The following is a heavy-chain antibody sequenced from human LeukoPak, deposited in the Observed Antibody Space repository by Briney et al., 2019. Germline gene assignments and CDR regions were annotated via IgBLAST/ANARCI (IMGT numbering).Heavy chain of an antibody. J-gene: IGHJ4*02. CDR2: IYSGGST. CDR3: ARGDYFDS. V-gene: IGHV3-53*01. CDR1: GFIVKSNY. Sequence: RGSLRLSCAASGFIVKSNYMSWVRQAPGKGLEWVSVIYSGGSTYYADSVQGRFTISRDNSKNTLYLQMNNLRVEDTAVYYCARGDYFDSWGQGTLVTVSS.